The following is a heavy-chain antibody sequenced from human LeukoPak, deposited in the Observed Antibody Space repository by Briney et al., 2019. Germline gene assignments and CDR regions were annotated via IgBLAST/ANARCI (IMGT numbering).Heavy chain of an antibody. V-gene: IGHV4-59*11. CDR3: ARDRIYDSSGYLDY. CDR2: IYYSGST. D-gene: IGHD3-22*01. CDR1: GGSISSHY. J-gene: IGHJ4*02. Sequence: NPSETLSLTCTVSGGSISSHYWSWIRQPPGKGLEWIGYIYYSGSTNYNPSLKSRVTISVDTSKNQFSLKLSSVTAADTAVYYCARDRIYDSSGYLDYWGQGTLVTVSS.